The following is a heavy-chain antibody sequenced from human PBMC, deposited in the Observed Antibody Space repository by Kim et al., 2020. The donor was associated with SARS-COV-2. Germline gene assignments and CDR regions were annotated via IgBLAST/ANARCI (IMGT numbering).Heavy chain of an antibody. CDR2: ISSSGSTL. J-gene: IGHJ4*02. CDR1: GFTFSDYY. Sequence: GGSLRLSCAASGFTFSDYYMSWIRQAPGKGLEWVSYISSSGSTLYYADSVKGRFTITRDNAKNSLYLQMNSLRVEDTAVYYCARGGDDYGDYESTRYVDYWGQGTLVTVSS. CDR3: ARGGDDYGDYESTRYVDY. V-gene: IGHV3-11*01. D-gene: IGHD4-17*01.